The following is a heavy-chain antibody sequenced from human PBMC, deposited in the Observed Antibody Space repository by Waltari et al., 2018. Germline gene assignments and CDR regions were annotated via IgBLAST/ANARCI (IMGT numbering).Heavy chain of an antibody. J-gene: IGHJ4*02. Sequence: EVQLLESGGGLVQPGGSLRLSCAASGFTFSTYSMSWVRQVPGKGLGWVSSISGSGTGTYYADSVKVRFTISRDNSKNTLSLQMNSLRVEDTALYYCATFKGDYWGQGTLVTVSS. CDR1: GFTFSTYS. CDR3: ATFKGDY. D-gene: IGHD3-16*01. CDR2: ISGSGTGT. V-gene: IGHV3-23*01.